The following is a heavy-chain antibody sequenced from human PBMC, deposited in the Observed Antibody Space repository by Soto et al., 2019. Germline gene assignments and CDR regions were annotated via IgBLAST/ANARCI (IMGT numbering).Heavy chain of an antibody. CDR2: ISGSGGST. V-gene: IGHV3-23*01. Sequence: GGSLRLSCVASGFTFTAYWMHWVRQAPGQGLEWVSAISGSGGSTYYADSVKGRFTISRDNSKNTLYLQMNSLRAEDTAVYYCAKDQYYDFWSGHHGYFDYWGQGTLVTVSS. J-gene: IGHJ4*02. D-gene: IGHD3-3*01. CDR3: AKDQYYDFWSGHHGYFDY. CDR1: GFTFTAYW.